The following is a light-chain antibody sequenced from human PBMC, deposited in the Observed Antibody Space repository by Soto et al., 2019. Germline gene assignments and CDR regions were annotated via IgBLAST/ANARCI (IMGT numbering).Light chain of an antibody. CDR1: SSNIGSNY. CDR2: RNN. V-gene: IGLV1-47*01. CDR3: AAWDDSLSGYV. J-gene: IGLJ1*01. Sequence: QSVLTQPPSASGTPGQRVTISCSGSSSNIGSNYVYWYQQLPGTAPKLLIYRNNQRPSGVPDRFSVSKSGTSASLAISGLRSEDEADDYCAAWDDSLSGYVFGTGTKLTVL.